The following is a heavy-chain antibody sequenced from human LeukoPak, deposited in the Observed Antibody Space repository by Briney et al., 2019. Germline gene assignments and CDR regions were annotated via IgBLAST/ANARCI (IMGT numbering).Heavy chain of an antibody. CDR3: ARSRREVIEGGAPEFDP. V-gene: IGHV1-69*13. J-gene: IGHJ5*02. D-gene: IGHD2/OR15-2a*01. Sequence: ASVKVSCKASGYTFTSYGISWVRQAPGQGLEWIGGIIPIFGTANYAQKFQGRVTITADESTSTAYMELSSLRSEDTAVYYCARSRREVIEGGAPEFDPWGQGTLVTVSS. CDR1: GYTFTSYG. CDR2: IIPIFGTA.